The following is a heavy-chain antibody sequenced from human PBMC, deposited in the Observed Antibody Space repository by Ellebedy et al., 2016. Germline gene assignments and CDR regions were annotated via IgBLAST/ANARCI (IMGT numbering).Heavy chain of an antibody. V-gene: IGHV4-61*02. D-gene: IGHD3-10*01. J-gene: IGHJ4*02. CDR2: VYASGST. Sequence: LRLXXTVSGGSITSGSYYWTWIRQPAGKGLEWIGRVYASGSTYYHPSLKSRVSISVDTSKKQFSLKLNSVTAADTAFYFCARGAWGSGFYFDYWGQGALVTVSS. CDR1: GGSITSGSYY. CDR3: ARGAWGSGFYFDY.